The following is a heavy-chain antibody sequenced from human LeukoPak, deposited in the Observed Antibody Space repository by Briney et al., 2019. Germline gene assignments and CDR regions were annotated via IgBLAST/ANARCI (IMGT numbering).Heavy chain of an antibody. Sequence: SETLSLTCTVSGDSISTNYWNWIRQPPGKGLEWIGYISYSGSTNYNPSLKSRVTMSVDTSKNQFSLKVNSVTPADTAVYYCARISSSNWYNERGAFDVWGQGTMVTVSS. CDR2: ISYSGST. CDR3: ARISSSNWYNERGAFDV. D-gene: IGHD6-13*01. V-gene: IGHV4-59*01. J-gene: IGHJ3*01. CDR1: GDSISTNY.